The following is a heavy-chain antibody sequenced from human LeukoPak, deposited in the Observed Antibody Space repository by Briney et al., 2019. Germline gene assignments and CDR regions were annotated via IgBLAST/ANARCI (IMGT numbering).Heavy chain of an antibody. CDR1: GGSFSGYY. J-gene: IGHJ6*02. D-gene: IGHD2-15*01. V-gene: IGHV4-34*01. CDR3: ARGWYCSGGSCYYLPNYYYYGMDV. Sequence: SETLSLTCAVYGGSFSGYYWSWIRQPPGKGLEWIGEINHSGNTNYNPSLKSRVTISVDTSKNQFSLKLSSVTAADTAVYYCARGWYCSGGSCYYLPNYYYYGMDVWGQGTTVTVSS. CDR2: INHSGNT.